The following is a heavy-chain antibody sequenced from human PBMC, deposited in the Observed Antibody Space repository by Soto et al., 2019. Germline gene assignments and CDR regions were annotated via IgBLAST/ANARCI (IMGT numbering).Heavy chain of an antibody. CDR3: ARACSSTSCYGFNWFDP. V-gene: IGHV4-31*03. D-gene: IGHD2-2*01. CDR2: IYYSGST. CDR1: GGSISSGGYY. Sequence: PSETLSLTCSVSGGSISSGGYYWSWIHQHPGKGLEWIGYIYYSGSTYYNPSLRSRVTISVDTSKNQFSLKLSSVTAADTAVYYCARACSSTSCYGFNWFDPWGQGTLVTVSS. J-gene: IGHJ5*02.